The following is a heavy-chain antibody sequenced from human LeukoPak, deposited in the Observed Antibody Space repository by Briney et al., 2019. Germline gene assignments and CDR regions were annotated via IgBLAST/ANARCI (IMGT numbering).Heavy chain of an antibody. CDR3: AKATYYYVSSGFDY. V-gene: IGHV3-23*01. CDR2: ISGSGGST. J-gene: IGHJ4*02. Sequence: GGSLRLSCAASGFTFSSYAMSWVRQAPGKGLEWGSAISGSGGSTYYADSVKGRFTISRDNSKNTLYLQMNSLRAEDTAVYYCAKATYYYVSSGFDYWGQGTLVTVSS. D-gene: IGHD3-22*01. CDR1: GFTFSSYA.